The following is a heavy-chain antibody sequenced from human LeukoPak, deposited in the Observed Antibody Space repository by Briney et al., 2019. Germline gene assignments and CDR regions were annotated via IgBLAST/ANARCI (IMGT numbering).Heavy chain of an antibody. CDR2: TSSSDAGT. Sequence: PGGSLRLSCAAFGFPLSSYAMSWVHQAPGKGLEWVSATSSSDAGTYHADSVRGRFTISRDNSKNTLYLQMNSLRVEDAAVYYCARTPVTSCRGAYCYPFDYWGQGTLVTVSS. CDR1: GFPLSSYA. D-gene: IGHD2-21*01. J-gene: IGHJ4*02. CDR3: ARTPVTSCRGAYCYPFDY. V-gene: IGHV3-23*01.